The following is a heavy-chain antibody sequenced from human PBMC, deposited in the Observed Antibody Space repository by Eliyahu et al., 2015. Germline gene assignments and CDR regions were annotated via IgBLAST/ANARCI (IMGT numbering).Heavy chain of an antibody. J-gene: IGHJ4*03. V-gene: IGHV4-39*01. CDR3: ARLGADCGSVCFFDN. D-gene: IGHD2-21*01. CDR2: IYFRGNT. Sequence: QLQLQESGPGLVKPSETLSLTCTVSGGSISNSAYYWGWIRQPPGRGLEWVGSIYFRGNTHYNSSLKSRVTISVDTSKNQFFLRLNSVTAADTAVYYCARLGADCGSVCFFDNWGQGTLVTVSS. CDR1: GGSISNSAYY.